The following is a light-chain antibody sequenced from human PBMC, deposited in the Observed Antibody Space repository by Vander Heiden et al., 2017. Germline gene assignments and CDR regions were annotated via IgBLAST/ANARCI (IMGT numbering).Light chain of an antibody. J-gene: IGKJ1*01. V-gene: IGKV1-39*01. CDR3: QQSYSTPWT. CDR1: QSISSY. Sequence: DIQMTQSPSSLSASVGDRVTITCRASQSISSYLNWYQQKPGKAPKLLIYAASSLQSGVPSRCSGSGSGTDVTLTISSLQPEDFATYYCQQSYSTPWTFGQGTKVEIK. CDR2: AAS.